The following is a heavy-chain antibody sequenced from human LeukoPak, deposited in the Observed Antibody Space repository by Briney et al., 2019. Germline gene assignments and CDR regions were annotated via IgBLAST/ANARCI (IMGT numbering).Heavy chain of an antibody. Sequence: LSGGSLRLSCAASGFTFSSYSMNWVRQAPGKGLEWVSYISSSSSAIYYSDSVKGRFTISRDNAKNSLYLQMNSLRAEDTAVYYCARDEGGSSWYYFDYWGQGALVTVSS. CDR3: ARDEGGSSWYYFDY. D-gene: IGHD6-13*01. V-gene: IGHV3-48*01. J-gene: IGHJ4*02. CDR2: ISSSSSAI. CDR1: GFTFSSYS.